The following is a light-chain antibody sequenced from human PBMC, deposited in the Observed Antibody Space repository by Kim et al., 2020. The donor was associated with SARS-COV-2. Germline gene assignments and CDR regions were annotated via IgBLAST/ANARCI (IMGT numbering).Light chain of an antibody. CDR2: SDN. CDR3: AVWDDSLNAVL. V-gene: IGLV1-44*01. J-gene: IGLJ2*01. CDR1: TSNIGSNT. Sequence: ELTQPPSESGIPGQRVTISCSGSTSNIGSNTVSWYQQLPGMAPKVLIFSDNLRPSGVPDRFSGSKSGTSASLAISGIQSEDEADYYCAVWDDSLNAVLFGGRTQLTVL.